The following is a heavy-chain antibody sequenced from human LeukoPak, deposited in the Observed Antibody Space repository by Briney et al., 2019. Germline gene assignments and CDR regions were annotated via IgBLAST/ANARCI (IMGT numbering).Heavy chain of an antibody. CDR1: GDSIRSGSYY. V-gene: IGHV4-61*02. CDR2: IYTSGST. CDR3: ARSPPDDYGDYDGWFDP. J-gene: IGHJ5*02. D-gene: IGHD4-17*01. Sequence: PSQTLSLTCTVSGDSIRSGSYYWTWIRQTAGKGLELIGRIYTSGSTNYNPFLKSRVTISVDTSKDQFSLKLNSVTAADTAVYYCARSPPDDYGDYDGWFDPWGQGSLVTVSS.